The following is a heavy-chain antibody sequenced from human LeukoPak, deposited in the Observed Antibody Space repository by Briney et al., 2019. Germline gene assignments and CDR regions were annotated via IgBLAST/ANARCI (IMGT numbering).Heavy chain of an antibody. CDR2: ISYDGSNK. V-gene: IGHV3-30*04. Sequence: AGRSLRLSCAAPGITFSSYAMHWVRQAPGKGPEWVAVISYDGSNKYYADSVKGRFTISRDNSKNTLYLQMNSLRAEDTAVYYCARDPLDFWSGYCDYWGQGTLVTVSS. CDR3: ARDPLDFWSGYCDY. J-gene: IGHJ4*02. D-gene: IGHD3-3*01. CDR1: GITFSSYA.